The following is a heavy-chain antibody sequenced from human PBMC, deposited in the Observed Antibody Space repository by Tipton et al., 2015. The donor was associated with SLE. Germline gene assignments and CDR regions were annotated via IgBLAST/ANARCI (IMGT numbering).Heavy chain of an antibody. J-gene: IGHJ2*01. CDR1: GGSISSHY. CDR2: MYYSGSA. CDR3: ARTNLQESLVDWYFDL. V-gene: IGHV4-59*11. Sequence: TLSLTCAVYGGSISSHYWSWIRQPPGKGLEWIGYMYYSGSAHYNPSLRNRVTMSLDTSKNQFSLKLSSVTAADTAVYYCARTNLQESLVDWYFDLWGRGTLVTVSS. D-gene: IGHD5-24*01.